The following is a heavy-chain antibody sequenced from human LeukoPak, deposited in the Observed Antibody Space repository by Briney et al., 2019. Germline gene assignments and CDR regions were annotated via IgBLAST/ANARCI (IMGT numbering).Heavy chain of an antibody. D-gene: IGHD1-1*01. CDR2: INHSGST. J-gene: IGHJ5*02. CDR1: GGSFSGYY. CDR3: ARGRLVLERLNGKWFDP. Sequence: SETLSLTCAVYGGSFSGYYWSWIRQPPGKGLEWIGEINHSGSTNYNPSLKSRVTISVDTSKNQFSLKLSSVTAADTAVYYCARGRLVLERLNGKWFDPWGQGTLVTVSS. V-gene: IGHV4-34*01.